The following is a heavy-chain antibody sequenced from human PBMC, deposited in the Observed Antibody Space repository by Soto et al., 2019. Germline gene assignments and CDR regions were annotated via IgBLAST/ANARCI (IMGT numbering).Heavy chain of an antibody. CDR2: IYYSGST. V-gene: IGHV4-31*03. D-gene: IGHD3-22*01. CDR3: ARQIYDSDTGPNFQYYFDS. CDR1: GGSISSGGYY. J-gene: IGHJ4*02. Sequence: SAETLSLTCTVSGGSISSGGYYWSWIRQHPGKGLEWIGYIYYSGSTYYNPSLKSRVTISVDTSKNQFSLKLSSVTAADTAVYYCARQIYDSDTGPNFQYYFDSWGQGTPVTVSS.